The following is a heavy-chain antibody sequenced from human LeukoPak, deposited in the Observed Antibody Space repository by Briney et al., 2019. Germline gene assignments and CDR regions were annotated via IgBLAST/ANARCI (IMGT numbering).Heavy chain of an antibody. CDR2: IYYSGST. J-gene: IGHJ4*02. D-gene: IGHD3-9*01. CDR3: ARWMPDILGIRYDY. Sequence: SETLSLTCTVSGGSVSSGSYYWSWIRQPPGKGLEWTGYIYYSGSTNYNPSLKSRVTISVDTSKNQFSLKLSSVTAADTAVYYCARWMPDILGIRYDYWGQGTLVTVSS. V-gene: IGHV4-61*01. CDR1: GGSVSSGSYY.